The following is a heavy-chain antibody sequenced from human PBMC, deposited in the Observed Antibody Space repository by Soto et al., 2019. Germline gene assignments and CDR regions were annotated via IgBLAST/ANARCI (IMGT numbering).Heavy chain of an antibody. D-gene: IGHD2-15*01. V-gene: IGHV4-4*02. J-gene: IGHJ5*02. Sequence: SETLSLTCAVSGGSISSSNWWSWVRQPPGKGLEWIGEIYHSGSTNYNPSLKSRVTISVDKSKNQFSLKLSSVTAADTAVYYCARYIVVVVAATPHANWFDPWGQGTLVT. CDR1: GGSISSSNW. CDR3: ARYIVVVVAATPHANWFDP. CDR2: IYHSGST.